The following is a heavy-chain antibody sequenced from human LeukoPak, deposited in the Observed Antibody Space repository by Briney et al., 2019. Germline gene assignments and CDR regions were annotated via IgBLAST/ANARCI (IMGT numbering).Heavy chain of an antibody. CDR2: ISSTNNYL. CDR1: GITFSTYS. V-gene: IGHV3-21*01. Sequence: PGGSLRLSCAASGITFSTYSMNWVHQAPRKGLEWVSYISSTNNYLYYADSVKGRFTISRDNAKNSLYLQMNSLRAEDTAVYYCVRVYNWNDVEAFDIWGQGTMVTVSS. J-gene: IGHJ3*02. D-gene: IGHD1-1*01. CDR3: VRVYNWNDVEAFDI.